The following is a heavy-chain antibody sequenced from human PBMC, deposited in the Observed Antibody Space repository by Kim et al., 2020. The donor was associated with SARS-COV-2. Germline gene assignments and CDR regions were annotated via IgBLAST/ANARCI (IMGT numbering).Heavy chain of an antibody. Sequence: SLKSLVTISVDTSKNQVSLKLSSVTAADTAVYYCARGDTIFGVVINAFDIWGQGTMVTVSS. V-gene: IGHV4-31*01. CDR3: ARGDTIFGVVINAFDI. D-gene: IGHD3-3*01. J-gene: IGHJ3*02.